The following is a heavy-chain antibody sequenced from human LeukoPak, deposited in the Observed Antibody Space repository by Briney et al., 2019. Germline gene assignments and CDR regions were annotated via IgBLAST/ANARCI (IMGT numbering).Heavy chain of an antibody. CDR2: ISISTTTI. CDR1: GFTFSSYS. D-gene: IGHD3-16*01. CDR3: ARGYSFRIDY. J-gene: IGHJ4*02. V-gene: IGHV3-48*01. Sequence: AGGSLRLSCEASGFTFSSYSMNWVRQAPGEGLEWVSYISISTTTIYYTDSVKGRFTISRDYSKNTMYMEMNSLRAEDTALYYCARGYSFRIDYWGQGTLVTVSS.